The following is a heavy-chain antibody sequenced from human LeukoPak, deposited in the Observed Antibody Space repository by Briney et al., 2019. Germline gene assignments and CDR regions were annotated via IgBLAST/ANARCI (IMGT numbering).Heavy chain of an antibody. D-gene: IGHD5-18*01. CDR1: GYSISSGYY. J-gene: IGHJ4*02. V-gene: IGHV4-38-2*02. CDR3: AREVQGDSYNF. Sequence: PSETLSLTCSVSGYSISSGYYWGWIRQPPGKGLEWIGSIYHSGSIYYNPSLKSRVTISVDTSKNQFSPKLSSLTAADTAVYYCAREVQGDSYNFWGQGTLVTVSS. CDR2: IYHSGSI.